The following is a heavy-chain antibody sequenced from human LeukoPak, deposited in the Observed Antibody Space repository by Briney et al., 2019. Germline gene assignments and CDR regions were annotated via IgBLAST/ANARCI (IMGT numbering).Heavy chain of an antibody. CDR2: IYYSGST. V-gene: IGHV4-59*12. CDR1: GGSINSYY. CDR3: ARGGPTNILVVPAAKNWFDP. D-gene: IGHD2-2*01. Sequence: MSSETLSLTCTVSGGSINSYYWSWIRQPPGKGLEWIGYIYYSGSTNYNPSLRSRVTISVDTSKNQFSLKLSSVTAADTAVYYCARGGPTNILVVPAAKNWFDPWGQGTLVTVSS. J-gene: IGHJ5*02.